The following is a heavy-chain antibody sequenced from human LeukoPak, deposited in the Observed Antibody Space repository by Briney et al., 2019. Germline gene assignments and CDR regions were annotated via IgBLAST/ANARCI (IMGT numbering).Heavy chain of an antibody. CDR3: ARLHTDYGGNHDAFEI. Sequence: SETLSLTCTVSGGSISSYYWSWIRQPPGKGLEWIGYISTSGSTNYNPSLKSRVTISVDTSKNQFSLKLNSVTAADTAGYYGARLHTDYGGNHDAFEIWGQGTMVTVSS. CDR1: GGSISSYY. J-gene: IGHJ3*02. CDR2: ISTSGST. V-gene: IGHV4-4*09. D-gene: IGHD4-23*01.